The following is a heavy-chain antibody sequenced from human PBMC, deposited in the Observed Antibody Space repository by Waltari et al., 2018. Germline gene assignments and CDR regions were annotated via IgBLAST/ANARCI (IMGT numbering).Heavy chain of an antibody. D-gene: IGHD3-22*01. CDR3: ARIVGYDSSGYLDY. CDR1: EFTFSSYG. V-gene: IGHV4-59*05. CDR2: IYYSGST. J-gene: IGHJ4*02. Sequence: QVQLVESGGGVVQPGRSLRLSCAASEFTFSSYGMHWVRQAPGKGLGWIGSIYYSGSTYYNPSLKSRVTISVDTSKNQFSLKLSSVTAADTAVYYCARIVGYDSSGYLDYWGQGTLVTVSS.